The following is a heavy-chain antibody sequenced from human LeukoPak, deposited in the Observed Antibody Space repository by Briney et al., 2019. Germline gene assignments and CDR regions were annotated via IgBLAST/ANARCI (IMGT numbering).Heavy chain of an antibody. CDR3: ANGRIAAAPWGSDY. CDR2: ISGSGGST. J-gene: IGHJ4*02. V-gene: IGHV3-23*01. CDR1: GITLSSYA. D-gene: IGHD6-13*01. Sequence: PGGSLRLSCAVSGITLSSYAMSWVRQAPGKGLEWVSAISGSGGSTYYADSVKGRFTISRDNSKNTLYLQMNSLRAEDTAVYYCANGRIAAAPWGSDYWGQGTLVTVSS.